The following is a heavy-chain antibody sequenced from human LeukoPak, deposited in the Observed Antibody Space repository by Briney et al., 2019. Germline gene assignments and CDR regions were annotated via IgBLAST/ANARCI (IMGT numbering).Heavy chain of an antibody. D-gene: IGHD5-12*01. Sequence: SLETLSLTCTVSGGSISSGGYYWSWIRQPPGKGLEWIGYIYHSGSTYYNPSLKSRVTISVDRSKNQFSLKLSSVTAADTAVYYCARDWGSGYGWGQGTLVTVSS. J-gene: IGHJ4*02. CDR2: IYHSGST. CDR1: GGSISSGGYY. CDR3: ARDWGSGYG. V-gene: IGHV4-30-2*01.